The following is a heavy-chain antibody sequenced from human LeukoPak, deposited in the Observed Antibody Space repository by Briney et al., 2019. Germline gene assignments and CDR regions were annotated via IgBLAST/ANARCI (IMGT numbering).Heavy chain of an antibody. D-gene: IGHD3-3*01. Sequence: GASVKVSCKASGYTFTAYYIHWVRQAPGQGLEWMGWINPNSGDTNYAQKFQGRVTMTRDKSINTVYMELSGLRSDDTAVFYCARDYRFRITTFEGGRRNWFDPWGQGTLVTVSS. CDR3: ARDYRFRITTFEGGRRNWFDP. V-gene: IGHV1-2*02. CDR1: GYTFTAYY. CDR2: INPNSGDT. J-gene: IGHJ5*02.